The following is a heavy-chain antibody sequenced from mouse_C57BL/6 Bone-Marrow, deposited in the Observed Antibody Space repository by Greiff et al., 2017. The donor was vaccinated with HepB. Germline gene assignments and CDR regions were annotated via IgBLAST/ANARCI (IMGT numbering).Heavy chain of an antibody. CDR1: GFNIKDDY. D-gene: IGHD2-1*01. CDR2: IDPENGDT. Sequence: EVHLVESGAELVRPGASVKLSCTASGFNIKDDYMHWVKQRPEQGLEWIGWIDPENGDTEYASKFQGKATITADTYSNTAYLQLSSLTSEDTAVYYCTFYGNYPYFDYWGQGTTLTVSS. V-gene: IGHV14-4*01. CDR3: TFYGNYPYFDY. J-gene: IGHJ2*01.